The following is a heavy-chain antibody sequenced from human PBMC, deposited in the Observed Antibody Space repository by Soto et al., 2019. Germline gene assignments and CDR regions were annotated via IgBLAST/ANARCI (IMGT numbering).Heavy chain of an antibody. J-gene: IGHJ6*02. CDR1: GYTFTGYY. CDR2: INPNSGGS. V-gene: IGHV1-2*04. CDR3: AGSIRVVGATPVRRSTPYGMDV. D-gene: IGHD1-26*01. Sequence: ASVKVSCKASGYTFTGYYMHWVRQAPGQGLEWMGWINPNSGGSNYAQKFQGWVTMTRDTSISTAYMELSRLRSDDTAVYYCAGSIRVVGATPVRRSTPYGMDVWGQGPTVTVSS.